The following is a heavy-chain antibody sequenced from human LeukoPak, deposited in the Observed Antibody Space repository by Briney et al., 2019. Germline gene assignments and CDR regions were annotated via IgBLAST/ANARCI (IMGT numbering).Heavy chain of an antibody. J-gene: IGHJ4*02. V-gene: IGHV1-2*02. CDR3: ARCGYYYGSGTYSGGCGPDY. CDR2: INPNSGVT. Sequence: ASVKVSCKASGYTFTDYYLHWVRQAPGQGLEWMGWINPNSGVTNYAQKFQGKVIMTRDMSISTAYMGLNRLRSDDTAVYYCARCGYYYGSGTYSGGCGPDYWGQGTLVTVSS. D-gene: IGHD3-10*01. CDR1: GYTFTDYY.